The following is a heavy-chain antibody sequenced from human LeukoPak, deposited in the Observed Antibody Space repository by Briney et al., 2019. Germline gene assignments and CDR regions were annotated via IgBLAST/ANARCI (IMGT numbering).Heavy chain of an antibody. D-gene: IGHD5-18*01. CDR3: ARQRGGYSYEFDY. CDR1: GGSISSGSYY. J-gene: IGHJ4*02. CDR2: IYTSGST. V-gene: IGHV4-61*02. Sequence: SETLSLTCTVSGGSISSGSYYWSWIRQPAGKGLEWIGRIYTSGSTNYNPSLKSRVTISLDTSKNQFSLRLSSVTAADTAVYYCARQRGGYSYEFDYWGQGTLVTVSS.